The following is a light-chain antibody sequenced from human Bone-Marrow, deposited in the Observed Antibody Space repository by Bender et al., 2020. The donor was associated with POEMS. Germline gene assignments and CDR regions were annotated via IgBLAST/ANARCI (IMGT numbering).Light chain of an antibody. CDR3: TSWDDSLNGQV. CDR1: SSNIGRNF. J-gene: IGLJ3*02. CDR2: RND. V-gene: IGLV1-47*01. Sequence: QSVLTQPPSTSGTPGQRVTISCSGSSSNIGRNFVYWYQQLPGTAPKLLLYRNDHRPSGVPDRFSASKSGTSASLAITGLQSDDEADYYCTSWDDSLNGQVFGGGTKLTVL.